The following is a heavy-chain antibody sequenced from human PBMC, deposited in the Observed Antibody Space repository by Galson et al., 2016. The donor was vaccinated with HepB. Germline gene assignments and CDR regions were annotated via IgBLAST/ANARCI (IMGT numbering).Heavy chain of an antibody. Sequence: SLRLSCAASGFTFNAHWMNWVRQAPGKGLGWVANIRGDGIVSYYAESVRDRFTISRDNAKDSLYLQMNGLRVDETAVYYCSREMTGSYFDWGQGTLVTVSS. CDR3: SREMTGSYFD. CDR2: IRGDGIVS. J-gene: IGHJ4*02. D-gene: IGHD3-10*01. V-gene: IGHV3-7*01. CDR1: GFTFNAHW.